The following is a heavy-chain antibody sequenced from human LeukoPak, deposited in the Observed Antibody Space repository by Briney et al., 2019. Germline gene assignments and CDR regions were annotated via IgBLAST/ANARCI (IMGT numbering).Heavy chain of an antibody. J-gene: IGHJ6*02. CDR2: IYYSGST. CDR1: SHFISSYY. V-gene: IGHV4-59*01. Sequence: SETLSLTCTLTSHFISSYYWSWIRQPPGKGLEWIGYIYYSGSTNYNPSLKSRVTISVDTSKNQSSLKLSSVTAADTAVYYCARCPVDYGMDVWGQGTTVTVSS. CDR3: ARCPVDYGMDV.